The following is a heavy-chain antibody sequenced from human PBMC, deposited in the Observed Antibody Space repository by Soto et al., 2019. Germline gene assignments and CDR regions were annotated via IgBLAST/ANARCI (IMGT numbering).Heavy chain of an antibody. CDR2: ISAHNGNT. CDR3: ARGRYGDY. CDR1: GYTFTSYG. D-gene: IGHD1-1*01. V-gene: IGHV1-18*01. Sequence: QVHLVQSGAEVKKPGASVKVSCKASGYTFTSYGITWVRQAPGQGLEWRGWISAHNGNTDYAQKLQGRVIVTRDTPTSTAYMELRSLRSDDTAVDYCARGRYGDYWGQGALVTVSS. J-gene: IGHJ4*02.